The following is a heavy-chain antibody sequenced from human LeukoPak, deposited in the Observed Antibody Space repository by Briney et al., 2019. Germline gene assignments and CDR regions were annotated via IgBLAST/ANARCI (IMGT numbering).Heavy chain of an antibody. V-gene: IGHV4-59*01. CDR1: GGSISSYY. CDR2: IYYYGST. D-gene: IGHD4-23*01. CDR3: ARVNKVGTVVAAYSCDY. Sequence: PSETLSLTCTVSGGSISSYYWLWLRQPPGKGREGLGYIYYYGSTNYNPSLKSRVTISVDTSKNQFSLKLSSVTAADTAVYYCARVNKVGTVVAAYSCDYGGQGTLVTVSS. J-gene: IGHJ4*02.